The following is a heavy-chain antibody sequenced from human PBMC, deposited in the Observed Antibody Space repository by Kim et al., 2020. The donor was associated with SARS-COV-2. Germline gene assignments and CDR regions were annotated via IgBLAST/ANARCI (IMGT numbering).Heavy chain of an antibody. CDR1: GYTFTSYA. CDR3: ARESLGRFGFCMDV. J-gene: IGHJ6*02. V-gene: IGHV7-4-1*02. Sequence: ASVKVSCKASGYTFTSYAMNWVRQAPGQGLEWMGWINTNTGNPTYAQSFTGRFVFSLDTSVSTAYLQISSLKAEDTAVYYCARESLGRFGFCMDVWCQGTTVTVSS. CDR2: INTNTGNP. D-gene: IGHD3-10*01.